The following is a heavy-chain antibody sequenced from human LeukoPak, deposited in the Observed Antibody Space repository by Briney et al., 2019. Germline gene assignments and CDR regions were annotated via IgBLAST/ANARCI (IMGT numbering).Heavy chain of an antibody. V-gene: IGHV3-74*01. CDR3: AKGGGPHIVATPHKDAFDI. CDR2: INSDGNNT. J-gene: IGHJ3*02. CDR1: GFTFSSYG. D-gene: IGHD5-12*01. Sequence: PGGSLRLSCAASGFTFSSYGMHWVRQAPGKGLVWVSRINSDGNNTRYADSVKGRFTISRDNAKNTLYLQMNRLRAEDMALYYCAKGGGPHIVATPHKDAFDIWGQGTMVTVSS.